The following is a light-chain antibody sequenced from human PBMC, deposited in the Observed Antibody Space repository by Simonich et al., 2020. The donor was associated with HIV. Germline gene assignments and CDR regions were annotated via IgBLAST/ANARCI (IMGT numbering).Light chain of an antibody. J-gene: IGKJ5*01. CDR2: WAS. CDR3: QQYYSTPIT. Sequence: DIVMTQSPDSLAVSLGERATINCKSSQSVLYSSNNNNYLAWYQQKPGQPPNLLIYWASTREPVVPDRFSGSGSGTDFTLTISSLQAEDVAVYYCQQYYSTPITFGQGTRLEMK. CDR1: QSVLYSSNNNNY. V-gene: IGKV4-1*01.